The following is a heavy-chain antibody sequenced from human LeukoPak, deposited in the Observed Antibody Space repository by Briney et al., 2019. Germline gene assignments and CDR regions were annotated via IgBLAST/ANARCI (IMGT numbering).Heavy chain of an antibody. V-gene: IGHV4-59*01. D-gene: IGHD4-23*01. CDR3: AKSPTVDAAFDI. Sequence: PSETLSLTCTVSDGSISTYYWSWIRQPPGKGLEWIGYIYYSGNTNYNPSLKSRVTISVDTSKNQFSLKLSSVTAADTALYYCAKSPTVDAAFDIWGQGTMVTVSS. J-gene: IGHJ3*02. CDR1: DGSISTYY. CDR2: IYYSGNT.